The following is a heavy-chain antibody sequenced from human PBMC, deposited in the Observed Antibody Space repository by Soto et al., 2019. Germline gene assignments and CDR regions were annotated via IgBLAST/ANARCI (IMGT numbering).Heavy chain of an antibody. Sequence: SETLSLTCTVAGDSIIRGGYYWSLIRQHPGKGLEWIAYIYYSGGTYFNPSLESRVSITRDTSKNQFSLRLSSVTAADTAVYYCARGKDSRRNPGYFDSSGQGTLVTVSS. J-gene: IGHJ4*02. CDR2: IYYSGGT. D-gene: IGHD5-18*01. CDR1: GDSIIRGGYY. V-gene: IGHV4-31*03. CDR3: ARGKDSRRNPGYFDS.